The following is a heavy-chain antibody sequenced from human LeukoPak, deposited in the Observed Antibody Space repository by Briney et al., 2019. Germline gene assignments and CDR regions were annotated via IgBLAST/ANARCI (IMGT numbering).Heavy chain of an antibody. J-gene: IGHJ4*02. V-gene: IGHV4-39*07. CDR1: GGSISSSSYY. CDR2: IYYSGST. Sequence: SETLSLTCTVSGGSISSSSYYWGWIRQPPGKGLEWIGSIYYSGSTNYNPSLKSRVTISVDTSKNQFSLKLSSVTAADTAVYYCARVMGRWLQFSRGFSDYWGQGTLVTVSS. CDR3: ARVMGRWLQFSRGFSDY. D-gene: IGHD5-24*01.